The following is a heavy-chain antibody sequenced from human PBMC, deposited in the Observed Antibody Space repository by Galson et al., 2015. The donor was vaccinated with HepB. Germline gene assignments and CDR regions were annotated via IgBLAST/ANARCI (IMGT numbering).Heavy chain of an antibody. Sequence: SVKVSCKASGYTFSTYDINWVRQATGQGLEWLGWMSPNSGYTGYAQEFQDRVTMTRDTSISTAYLGLNSLRAEDTAVYYCARNLPRTGDFDFWGQGTLVTVSS. V-gene: IGHV1-8*01. J-gene: IGHJ4*02. CDR2: MSPNSGYT. CDR1: GYTFSTYD. D-gene: IGHD7-27*01. CDR3: ARNLPRTGDFDF.